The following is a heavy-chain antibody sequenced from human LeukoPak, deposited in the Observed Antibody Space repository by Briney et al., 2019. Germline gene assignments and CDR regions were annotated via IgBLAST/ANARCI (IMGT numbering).Heavy chain of an antibody. V-gene: IGHV4-61*02. CDR3: ARDNGGDFDY. CDR2: IYTSGST. Sequence: PSETLSLTCTVSGGSISSSSYYWSWIRQPAGKGLEWIGRIYTSGSTNYNPSLKSRVTISVDTSKNQFSLELSSVTAADTAVYYCARDNGGDFDYWGQGTLVTVSS. D-gene: IGHD2-8*01. J-gene: IGHJ4*02. CDR1: GGSISSSSYY.